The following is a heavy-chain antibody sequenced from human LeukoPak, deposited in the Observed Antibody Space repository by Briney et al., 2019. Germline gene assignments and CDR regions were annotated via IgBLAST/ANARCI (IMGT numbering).Heavy chain of an antibody. D-gene: IGHD4-17*01. CDR2: IIPILGIA. V-gene: IGHV1-69*02. J-gene: IGHJ4*02. CDR3: ARDYGDYVMGFDY. Sequence: SVKVSCKASGGTFSSYTISWVRKAPGQGLEWMGRIIPILGIANYAQKFQGRVTITADKSTSTAYMELSSLRSEDTAVYYCARDYGDYVMGFDYWGQGTLVTVSS. CDR1: GGTFSSYT.